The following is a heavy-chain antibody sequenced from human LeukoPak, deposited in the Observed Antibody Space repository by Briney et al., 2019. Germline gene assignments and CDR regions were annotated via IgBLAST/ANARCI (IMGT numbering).Heavy chain of an antibody. V-gene: IGHV1-69*04. CDR1: GGTFSSYA. CDR2: IIPILGIA. CDR3: ARAGGYGDWRRNWFDP. D-gene: IGHD4-17*01. Sequence: ASVKVSCKASGGTFSSYAISWVRQAPGQGLEWMGRIIPILGIANYAQKFQGRVTITADKSTSTAYMELSSLRSEDTALYYCARAGGYGDWRRNWFDPWGQGTLVTVSS. J-gene: IGHJ5*02.